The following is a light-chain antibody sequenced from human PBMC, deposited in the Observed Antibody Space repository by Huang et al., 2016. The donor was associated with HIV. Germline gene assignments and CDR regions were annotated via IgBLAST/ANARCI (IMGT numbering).Light chain of an antibody. CDR2: ATS. CDR3: QQSFSTPWT. CDR1: QSITTS. J-gene: IGKJ1*01. Sequence: IQMTQSPSSLAAYVGDRVTISCRASQSITTSLNWYQQKIGKAPKLVIYATSTLQSGVPSRFSGSGSGTDFSRSIDTLQPEDFATYYCQQSFSTPWTFGQGTRVES. V-gene: IGKV1-39*01.